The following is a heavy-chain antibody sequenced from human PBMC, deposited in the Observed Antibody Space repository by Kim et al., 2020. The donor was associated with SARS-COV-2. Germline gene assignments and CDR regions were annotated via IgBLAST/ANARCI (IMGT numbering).Heavy chain of an antibody. CDR2: INHSGST. V-gene: IGHV4-34*01. CDR1: GGSFSGYY. CDR3: ARGRPLGGYYDSSGYNNSRRRPYFDY. J-gene: IGHJ4*02. Sequence: SETLSLTCAVYGGSFSGYYWSWIRQPPGKGLEWIGEINHSGSTNYNPSLKSRVTISVDTSKNQFSLKLSSVTAADTAVYYCARGRPLGGYYDSSGYNNSRRRPYFDYWGQGTLVTVSS. D-gene: IGHD3-22*01.